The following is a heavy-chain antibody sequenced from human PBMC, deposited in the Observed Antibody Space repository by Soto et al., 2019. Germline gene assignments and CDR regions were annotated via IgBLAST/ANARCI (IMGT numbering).Heavy chain of an antibody. V-gene: IGHV2-5*02. CDR1: GFSLSTSGVG. CDR3: AHSAATIMNFGFDP. J-gene: IGHJ5*02. Sequence: QITLKESGPTLVKPTQTLTLTCSFSGFSLSTSGVGVGWIRQPPGKALEWLALIYWDDDKRYSPSLKSRLTITKDTSKNQVVLTMTHMDPVDTATYYCAHSAATIMNFGFDPWGQGTLVTVSS. D-gene: IGHD6-25*01. CDR2: IYWDDDK.